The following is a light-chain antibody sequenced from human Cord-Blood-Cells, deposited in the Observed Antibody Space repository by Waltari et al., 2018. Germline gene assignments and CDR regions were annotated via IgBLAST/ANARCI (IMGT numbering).Light chain of an antibody. V-gene: IGLV2-11*01. J-gene: IGLJ1*01. CDR3: CSYAGSYTYV. Sequence: QSALTHPRSVSGSPGQSLTIPRTDTSRDLGGYYHVSWYQQPPGKAPKLMIYDVSKRPSGVPDRFSGSKSGNTASLTISGLQAEDEADYYCCSYAGSYTYVFGTGTKVTVL. CDR1: SRDLGGYYH. CDR2: DVS.